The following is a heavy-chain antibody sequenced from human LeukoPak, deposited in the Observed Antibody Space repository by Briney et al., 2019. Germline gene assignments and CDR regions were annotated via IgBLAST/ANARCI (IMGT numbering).Heavy chain of an antibody. CDR2: IYTSGST. V-gene: IGHV4-61*02. D-gene: IGHD2-2*02. Sequence: SQTLSLTCTVSGGSISSGSYYWSWIRQPAGKGLEWIGRIYTSGSTNYNPSLKSRVTISVDTSKNQFSLKLSSVTAADTAVYYCASCSTSCYSYYYYMDVWGKGTTVTVSS. CDR3: ASCSTSCYSYYYYMDV. J-gene: IGHJ6*03. CDR1: GGSISSGSYY.